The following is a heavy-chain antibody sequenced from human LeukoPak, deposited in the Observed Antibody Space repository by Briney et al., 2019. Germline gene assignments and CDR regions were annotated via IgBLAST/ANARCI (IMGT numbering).Heavy chain of an antibody. V-gene: IGHV4-59*01. CDR3: ARVFGGSAYYGSGSYSPWFDP. CDR1: GGSISSYY. CDR2: IYYSGST. Sequence: PSETLSLTCTVSGGSISSYYWSWIRQPPGKGLEWIGYIYYSGSTNYNPSLKSRVTISVDTPKNQFSLKLSSVTAADTAVYYCARVFGGSAYYGSGSYSPWFDPWGQGTLVTVSS. D-gene: IGHD3-10*01. J-gene: IGHJ5*02.